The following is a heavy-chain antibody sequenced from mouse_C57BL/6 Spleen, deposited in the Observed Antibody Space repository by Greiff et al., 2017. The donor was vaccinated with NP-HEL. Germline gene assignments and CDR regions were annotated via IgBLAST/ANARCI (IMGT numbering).Heavy chain of an antibody. CDR1: GFTFSDYG. CDR2: ISSGSSTI. CDR3: ARKITTGMDY. D-gene: IGHD1-1*01. Sequence: EVKLMESGGGLVKPGGSLKLSCAASGFTFSDYGMHWVRQAPEKGLEWVAYISSGSSTIYYADTVKGRFTISRDNAKNTLFLQMTSLRSEDTAMYYCARKITTGMDYWGQGTSVTVSS. V-gene: IGHV5-17*01. J-gene: IGHJ4*01.